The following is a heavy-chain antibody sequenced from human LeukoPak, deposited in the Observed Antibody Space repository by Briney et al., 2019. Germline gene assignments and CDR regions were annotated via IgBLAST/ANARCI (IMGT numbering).Heavy chain of an antibody. Sequence: SETLSLTCTVSGGSISSHYWSWIRQPSGKGLEWIGYIYYSGSTNYNPSLKSRVTISVDTSKNQFSLKLSSVTAADTAVYYCARGHSPFDYWGQGTLVTVSS. CDR3: ARGHSPFDY. J-gene: IGHJ4*02. CDR1: GGSISSHY. V-gene: IGHV4-59*11. CDR2: IYYSGST. D-gene: IGHD2-21*01.